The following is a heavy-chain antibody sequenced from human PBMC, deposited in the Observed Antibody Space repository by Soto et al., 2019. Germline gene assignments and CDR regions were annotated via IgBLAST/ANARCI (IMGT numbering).Heavy chain of an antibody. J-gene: IGHJ4*02. V-gene: IGHV4-61*01. Sequence: SETLSLTCTVSGGSVSSGSYYWSWIRQPPGKGLEWIGYIYYSGSTNYNPSLKSRVTISVDTSKNQFSLKLSSVTAADTAVYYCARSVVVTAIDYWGQGTLVTVSS. CDR1: GGSVSSGSYY. CDR2: IYYSGST. D-gene: IGHD2-21*02. CDR3: ARSVVVTAIDY.